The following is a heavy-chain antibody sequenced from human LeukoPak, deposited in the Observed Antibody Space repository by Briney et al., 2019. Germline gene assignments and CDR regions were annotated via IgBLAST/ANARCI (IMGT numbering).Heavy chain of an antibody. J-gene: IGHJ4*02. D-gene: IGHD1-26*01. CDR2: IIPILGIA. CDR1: GGTFSSYA. CDR3: ARSGSSGSPFDY. V-gene: IGHV1-69*04. Sequence: VASVKVSCKASGGTFSSYAISWVRQAPGQGLEWMGRIIPILGIANYAQKFQGRVTITADKSTSTAYMELSSLRSEDTAVYYCARSGSSGSPFDYWSQGTLVTVSS.